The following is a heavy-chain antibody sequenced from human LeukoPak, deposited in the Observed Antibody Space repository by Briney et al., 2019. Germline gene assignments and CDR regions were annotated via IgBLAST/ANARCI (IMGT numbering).Heavy chain of an antibody. CDR2: MNPKSGGT. CDR3: ARAGGRSWFDP. D-gene: IGHD1-26*01. V-gene: IGHV1-2*02. CDR1: GYTFTNSY. Sequence: ASVKVSCKASGYTFTNSYIHWVRQAPGQGLEWMGSMNPKSGGTKYGQKFQGRVSMTRDTSISTAYMELASLTSDDTAVYYCARAGGRSWFDPWGQGTLVTVSS. J-gene: IGHJ5*02.